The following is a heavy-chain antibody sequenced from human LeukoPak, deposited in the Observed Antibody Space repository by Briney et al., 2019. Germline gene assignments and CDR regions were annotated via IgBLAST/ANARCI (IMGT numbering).Heavy chain of an antibody. J-gene: IGHJ5*02. CDR2: IYYSGST. D-gene: IGHD3-3*01. CDR1: GGSISSGGYY. Sequence: PSQTLSLTCTVSGGSISSGGYYWSWLRQHPGTGLEWLGYIYYSGSTYYNPSLKSRVTISVDTSKNQFSLKLSSVTAADTAVYYCARSTYYDFWSGPPQSGGLWFDPWGQGTLVTVSS. CDR3: ARSTYYDFWSGPPQSGGLWFDP. V-gene: IGHV4-31*03.